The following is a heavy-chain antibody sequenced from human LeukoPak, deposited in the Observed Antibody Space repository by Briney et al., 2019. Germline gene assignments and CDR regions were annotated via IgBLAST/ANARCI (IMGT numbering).Heavy chain of an antibody. CDR1: SGSLTGYY. V-gene: IGHV4-34*01. J-gene: IGHJ2*01. CDR2: INYSGSP. CDR3: ARGVDL. Sequence: SETLSLTCGVSSGSLTGYYLRWIRQPPGGGLEWIGEINYSGSPNYNPSLKSRVTISGDTSKKQFSLNLTSVTAADTGVYYCARGVDLWGRGTPVTVSS.